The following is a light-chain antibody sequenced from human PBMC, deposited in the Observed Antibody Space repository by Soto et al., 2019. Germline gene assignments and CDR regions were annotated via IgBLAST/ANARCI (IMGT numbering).Light chain of an antibody. J-gene: IGKJ5*01. CDR1: QSVSSSY. CDR3: QQYGSSIT. CDR2: GAS. Sequence: EIVLTQSPGTLSLSPGERATLSCRASQSVSSSYLAWYQQKPGQAPRLLIYGASSRATGIPDRFSGSGSGKDFTLTISRLEPEDFAVYYCQQYGSSITFGPAPPLEI. V-gene: IGKV3-20*01.